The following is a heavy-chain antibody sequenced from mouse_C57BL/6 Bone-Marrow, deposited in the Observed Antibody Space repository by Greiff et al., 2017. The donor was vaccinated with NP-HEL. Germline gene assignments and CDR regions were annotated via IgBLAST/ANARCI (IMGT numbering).Heavy chain of an antibody. CDR3: ARNPHYYGSSYGFDY. D-gene: IGHD1-1*01. CDR2: INPNNGGT. CDR1: GYTFTDYY. J-gene: IGHJ2*01. Sequence: VQLQQSGPELVKPGASVKISCKSSGYTFTDYYMNWVKQSHGKSLEWIGDINPNNGGTSYNQKFKGKATLTVDKSSSTAYMELRSLTSEDSAVYYCARNPHYYGSSYGFDYWGQGTTLTVSS. V-gene: IGHV1-26*01.